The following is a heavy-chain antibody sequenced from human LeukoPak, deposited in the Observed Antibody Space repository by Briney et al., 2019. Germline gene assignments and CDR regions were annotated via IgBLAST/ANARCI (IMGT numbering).Heavy chain of an antibody. J-gene: IGHJ4*02. D-gene: IGHD3-22*01. CDR1: GYTFTSYY. CDR2: INPSGGST. V-gene: IGHV1-46*01. CDR3: ARVAVEYYYDSSGYAFDY. Sequence: ASVKVSCKASGYTFTSYYMHWVRQAPGQGLGWMGIINPSGGSTSYAQKFQGRVTMTRDTSTSTVYMELSSLRSEDTAVYYCARVAVEYYYDSSGYAFDYWGQGTLVTVSS.